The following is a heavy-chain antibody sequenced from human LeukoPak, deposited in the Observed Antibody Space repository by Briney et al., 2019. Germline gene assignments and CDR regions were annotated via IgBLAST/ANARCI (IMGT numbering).Heavy chain of an antibody. V-gene: IGHV3-23*01. CDR1: GFTFSTSA. J-gene: IGHJ4*02. Sequence: GGSLRLSCAASGFTFSTSAMSWVRQAPGKGLEWVSSINSADNTYYADSVTGRFTISRDNSKNTLYLQMNSLRAEDTAVYYCAKRGERGSFYFDYWGQGTLVTVSS. D-gene: IGHD5-12*01. CDR2: INSADNT. CDR3: AKRGERGSFYFDY.